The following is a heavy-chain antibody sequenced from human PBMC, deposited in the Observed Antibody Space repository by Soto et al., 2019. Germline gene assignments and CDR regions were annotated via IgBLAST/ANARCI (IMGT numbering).Heavy chain of an antibody. Sequence: GGSLRLSCAASGFTFNNYNMKWVRQAPGKGLEWVSYISNTGKTIYYADSVKGRFTISRDNARNSLYLQMNRLRAEDTAVYYCVRSRGADCDAGNCYWFDLWGQGTLVTVSS. CDR3: VRSRGADCDAGNCYWFDL. D-gene: IGHD2-15*01. V-gene: IGHV3-48*01. CDR1: GFTFNNYN. CDR2: ISNTGKTI. J-gene: IGHJ5*02.